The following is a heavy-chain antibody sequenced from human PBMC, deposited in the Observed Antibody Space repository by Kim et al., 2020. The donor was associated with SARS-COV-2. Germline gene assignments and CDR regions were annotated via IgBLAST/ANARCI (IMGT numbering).Heavy chain of an antibody. CDR3: AREKAAPDFWTGYSIFDY. CDR1: GFTFNYYW. V-gene: IGHV3-7*03. Sequence: GGSLRLSCAASGFTFNYYWMSWVRQAPGKGLEWVAKVKQGGNEKYYVDSVKGRFTISRDDARNSLYLQMDSLRAEDTAVDYCAREKAAPDFWTGYSIFDYWGQGTLVTVSS. J-gene: IGHJ4*02. D-gene: IGHD3-3*01. CDR2: VKQGGNEK.